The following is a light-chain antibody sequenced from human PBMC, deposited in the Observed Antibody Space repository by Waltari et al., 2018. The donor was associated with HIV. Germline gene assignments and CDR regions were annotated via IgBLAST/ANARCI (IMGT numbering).Light chain of an antibody. J-gene: IGLJ1*01. CDR1: NSDVTSDRF. CDR2: DVK. V-gene: IGLV2-11*01. Sequence: QSVLTQPRSVSGSPGQSVTISCVGINSDVTSDRFVSWYQQYPGKPPRLLIYDVKKRPSGVHHRFSGSKSGDTASLTISGLQGDDEADYFCCSYSGDYVFGTGTEVTVL. CDR3: CSYSGDYV.